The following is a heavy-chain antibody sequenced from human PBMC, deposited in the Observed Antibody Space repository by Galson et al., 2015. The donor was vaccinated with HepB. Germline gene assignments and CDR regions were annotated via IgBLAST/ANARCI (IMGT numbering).Heavy chain of an antibody. CDR1: GFTFNDYY. V-gene: IGHV3-11*06. D-gene: IGHD3-9*01. Sequence: SLRLSCAASGFTFNDYYMSWIRQAPGEGLQWISYISSTGSYTNYADSVKARFTISRDNTKNSLFLEMNNLRSEDTAVYYCARDVHRYFDWGDHWVDSWGQGTLVTVSS. CDR3: ARDVHRYFDWGDHWVDS. CDR2: ISSTGSYT. J-gene: IGHJ5*01.